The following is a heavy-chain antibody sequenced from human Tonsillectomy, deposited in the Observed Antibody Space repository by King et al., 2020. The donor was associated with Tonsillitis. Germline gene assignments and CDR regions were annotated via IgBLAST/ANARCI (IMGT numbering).Heavy chain of an antibody. CDR3: VKGGWGSVCDI. Sequence: VQLVESGGGLVQPGGSLRLSCAASGFSFSTYSMSWVRQAPGKGLEWVSGISGGGGGTYYADPVKGRFTISRDNAKNTLYLHMDSLRVEDTAIYHCVKGGWGSVCDIWGQGTMVTVSS. D-gene: IGHD6-19*01. CDR1: GFSFSTYS. V-gene: IGHV3-23*04. CDR2: ISGGGGGT. J-gene: IGHJ3*02.